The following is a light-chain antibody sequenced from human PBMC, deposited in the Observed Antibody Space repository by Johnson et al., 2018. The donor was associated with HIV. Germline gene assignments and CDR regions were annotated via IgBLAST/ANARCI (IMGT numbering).Light chain of an antibody. CDR3: GTWDSSLSAGGYV. CDR2: DNN. Sequence: QPALTQPPSVSAAPGQKVTISCSGSSSNIGNNYVSWYQQVPGAAPKLLIYDNNKRPSGIPDRFSGSKSGTPATLGITGLQTGDEADYYCGTWDSSLSAGGYVFGTGTKVTVL. J-gene: IGLJ1*01. CDR1: SSNIGNNY. V-gene: IGLV1-51*01.